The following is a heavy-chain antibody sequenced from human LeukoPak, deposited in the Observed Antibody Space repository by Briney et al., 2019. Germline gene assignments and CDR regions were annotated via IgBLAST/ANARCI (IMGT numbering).Heavy chain of an antibody. CDR2: INPDGSRT. CDR3: ASLLTPYHGSGGGGMDV. V-gene: IGHV3-74*01. CDR1: GFTFSTYW. Sequence: GGSLRLSCAASGFTFSTYWVHWVRQAPGKGLVWVSRINPDGSRTDYADPVKGRFTISRDNAKDTLYLQMTSLRVEDTAVYSCASLLTPYHGSGGGGMDVWGQGTTVTVSS. D-gene: IGHD3-10*01. J-gene: IGHJ6*02.